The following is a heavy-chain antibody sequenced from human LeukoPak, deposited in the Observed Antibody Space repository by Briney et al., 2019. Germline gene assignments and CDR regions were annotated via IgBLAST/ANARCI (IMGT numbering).Heavy chain of an antibody. D-gene: IGHD3/OR15-3a*01. J-gene: IGHJ3*02. V-gene: IGHV3-74*01. CDR2: IYGDGGGT. CDR1: GFTFSMYL. CDR3: VLDLFSSFAFDI. Sequence: GGSLRLSCAASGFTFSMYLMHWVRHAPGEGRLWVLRIYGDGGGTYYVDSVKGRFTPSRDNAKNALHQQMNSLTAEDTAVYYCVLDLFSSFAFDIWGGGTMVSVFS.